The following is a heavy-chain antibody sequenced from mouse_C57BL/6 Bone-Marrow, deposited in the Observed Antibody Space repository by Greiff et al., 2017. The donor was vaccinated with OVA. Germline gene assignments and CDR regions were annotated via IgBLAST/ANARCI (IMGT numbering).Heavy chain of an antibody. V-gene: IGHV5-2*03. J-gene: IGHJ2*01. CDR1: EYEFPSHD. Sequence: EVKLVESGGGLVQPGESLKLSCESNEYEFPSHDMSWVRKTPEKRLELVAAINSDGGSTYYPDTMERRFIISRDNTKKTLYLQMSSLRSEDTALYYCARRDGYYEGDYFDYWGQGTTLTVSS. CDR3: ARRDGYYEGDYFDY. CDR2: INSDGGST. D-gene: IGHD2-3*01.